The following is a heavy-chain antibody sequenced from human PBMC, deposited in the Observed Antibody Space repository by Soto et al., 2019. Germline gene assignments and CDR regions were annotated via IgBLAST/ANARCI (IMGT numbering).Heavy chain of an antibody. CDR2: ISSSSSTI. D-gene: IGHD6-19*01. CDR1: GFTFSSYT. CDR3: ARGWAAVAGPLDY. Sequence: GGSLILSCAASGFTFSSYTMNWVRQAPGKGLEWVSYISSSSSTIYYADSVKGRFTISRDNAKNSLYLQMNSLRAEDTAVYYCARGWAAVAGPLDYWGQGTLVTVSS. J-gene: IGHJ4*02. V-gene: IGHV3-48*01.